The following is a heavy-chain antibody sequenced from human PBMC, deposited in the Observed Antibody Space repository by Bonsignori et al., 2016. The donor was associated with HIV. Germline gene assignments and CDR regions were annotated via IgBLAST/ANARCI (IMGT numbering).Heavy chain of an antibody. CDR2: IFSNDEK. CDR3: ARVRREGYCSGGNCYIDNFDI. D-gene: IGHD2-15*01. J-gene: IGHJ3*02. CDR1: GFSFNDPRMG. Sequence: QVALKESGPVLVKPTETLTLTCSVSGFSFNDPRMGVSWIRQPPGKALEWLGHIFSNDEKSYNTSLRYRLSVFQDTSKSRVVLSMTNVDPVDTATYYCARVRREGYCSGGNCYIDNFDIWGQGTLVTVSS. V-gene: IGHV2-26*01.